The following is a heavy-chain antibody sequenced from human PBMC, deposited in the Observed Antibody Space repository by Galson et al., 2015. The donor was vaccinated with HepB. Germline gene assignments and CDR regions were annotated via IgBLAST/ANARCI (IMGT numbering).Heavy chain of an antibody. CDR1: GGSISSSSYY. CDR2: FYYSGST. D-gene: IGHD4-17*01. Sequence: SETLSLTCTVSGGSISSSSYYWGWIRQPPGKGLEWIGSFYYSGSTYYNPSLKSRVTISVDTSKNQFSLKLSSVTAADTAVYYCASAPTDYGDYDWFDPGGQGTLVTVSS. V-gene: IGHV4-39*01. CDR3: ASAPTDYGDYDWFDP. J-gene: IGHJ5*02.